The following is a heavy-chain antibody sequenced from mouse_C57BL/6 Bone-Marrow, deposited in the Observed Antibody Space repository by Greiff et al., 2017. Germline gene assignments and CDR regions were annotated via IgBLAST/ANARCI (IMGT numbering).Heavy chain of an antibody. CDR2: IFPGSGST. Sequence: QVQLKQSGPELVKPGASVKISCKASGYTFTDYYINWVKQRPGQGLEWIGWIFPGSGSTYYNEKFKGKATLTVDKSSSTAYMLLSSLTSEDTAVYFCARWELSYCSIDWYFDVWGTGTTVTVSS. CDR3: ARWELSYCSIDWYFDV. J-gene: IGHJ1*03. CDR1: GYTFTDYY. V-gene: IGHV1-75*01. D-gene: IGHD1-1*01.